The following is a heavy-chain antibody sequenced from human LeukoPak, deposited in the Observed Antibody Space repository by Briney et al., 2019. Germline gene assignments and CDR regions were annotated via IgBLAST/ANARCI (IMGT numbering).Heavy chain of an antibody. CDR1: GFTFNSYT. D-gene: IGHD1-26*01. Sequence: GGSLRLSCAASGFTFNSYTMNWVRQAPGKGLEWISGISGSGASTYYADSVTGRFTISRDNSRNTLYLQMNSLRGDDTAVYYCANDVGKWESLHFFDYWGQGTLVTVSS. CDR3: ANDVGKWESLHFFDY. J-gene: IGHJ4*02. V-gene: IGHV3-23*01. CDR2: ISGSGAST.